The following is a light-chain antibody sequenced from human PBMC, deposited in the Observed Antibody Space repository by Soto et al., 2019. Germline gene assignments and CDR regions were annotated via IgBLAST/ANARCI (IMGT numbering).Light chain of an antibody. CDR3: QTWGSGIVV. J-gene: IGLJ2*01. CDR1: SGHSNYA. V-gene: IGLV4-69*01. CDR2: LNSDGSH. Sequence: QPVLTQSPSASASLGASVKLTCTLSSGHSNYAIAWHQQQSEKGPRYLMKLNSDGSHSKGDGIPDRFSGSSSGAERYLTISSLKYEDEADYYCQTWGSGIVVFGGGTKVTVL.